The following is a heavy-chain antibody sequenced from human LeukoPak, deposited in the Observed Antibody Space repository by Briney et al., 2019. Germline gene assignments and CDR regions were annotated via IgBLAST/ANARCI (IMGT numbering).Heavy chain of an antibody. CDR3: ARDQMGRGYSHITGY. J-gene: IGHJ4*02. CDR1: GFTFSSYG. CDR2: ISSSSSYI. D-gene: IGHD5-18*01. Sequence: GGSLRLSCAASGFTFSSYGMNWVRQAPGKGLEWVSSISSSSSYIYYADSVKGRFTISRDNAKNSLYLQMNSLRAEDTAVYYCARDQMGRGYSHITGYWGQGTLVTVSS. V-gene: IGHV3-21*01.